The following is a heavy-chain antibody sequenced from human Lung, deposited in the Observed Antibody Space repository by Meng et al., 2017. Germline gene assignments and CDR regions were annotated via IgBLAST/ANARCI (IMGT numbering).Heavy chain of an antibody. CDR1: GYNFLDYY. CDR3: ARDEDISAAGKLFGDY. J-gene: IGHJ4*02. CDR2: IDPKSGDT. D-gene: IGHD6-13*01. V-gene: IGHV1-2*06. Sequence: QVQRVQAGAGVKKPGASVKVSCKPSGYNFLDYYIHWVRLAPGQGLEWMGHIDPKSGDTRYAQKFQGRVTMTGDTSIGTAYMELTGLRSDDTALYYCARDEDISAAGKLFGDYWGQGTLVTVSS.